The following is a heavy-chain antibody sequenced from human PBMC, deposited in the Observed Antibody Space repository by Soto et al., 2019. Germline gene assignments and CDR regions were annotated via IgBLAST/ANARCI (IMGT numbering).Heavy chain of an antibody. CDR2: IYSGGST. CDR1: GFTVSSNY. CDR3: ARGGLVVSYGMDV. Sequence: PGGSLRLSCAASGFTVSSNYMSWVRQAPGKGLEWVSVIYSGGSTYYADSVKGRFTISRDNSKNTLYLQMSSLRAEDTAVYYCARGGLVVSYGMDVWGQGTTVTVSS. V-gene: IGHV3-53*01. D-gene: IGHD6-6*01. J-gene: IGHJ6*02.